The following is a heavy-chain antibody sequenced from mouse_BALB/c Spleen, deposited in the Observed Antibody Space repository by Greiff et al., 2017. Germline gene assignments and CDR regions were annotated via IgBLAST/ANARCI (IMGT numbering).Heavy chain of an antibody. Sequence: VKLQESGPELVRPGASVKMSCKASGYTFTSYWMHWVKQRPGQGLEWIGMIDPSNSETRLNQKFKDKATLNVDKSSNTAYMQLSSLTSEDSAVYYCARRGYYGSSYWYFDVWGAGTTVTVSS. D-gene: IGHD1-1*01. CDR3: ARRGYYGSSYWYFDV. CDR1: GYTFTSYW. V-gene: IGHV1S127*01. J-gene: IGHJ1*01. CDR2: IDPSNSET.